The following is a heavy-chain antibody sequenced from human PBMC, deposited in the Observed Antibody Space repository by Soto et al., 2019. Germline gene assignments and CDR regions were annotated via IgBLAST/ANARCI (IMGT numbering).Heavy chain of an antibody. CDR3: ASSSRSRKAGDYYFDY. CDR1: GYSFTSYW. D-gene: IGHD3-10*01. CDR2: IDPGDSYT. J-gene: IGHJ4*02. Sequence: EVQLVQSGAEVKKPGESLRISCKGSGYSFTSYWITWVRQMPEKGLEWMGKIDPGDSYTSYSPSSQGHVTVSADRSISTAYLQWSSLKASDTAMYYCASSSRSRKAGDYYFDYWGQGTLVTVSS. V-gene: IGHV5-10-1*01.